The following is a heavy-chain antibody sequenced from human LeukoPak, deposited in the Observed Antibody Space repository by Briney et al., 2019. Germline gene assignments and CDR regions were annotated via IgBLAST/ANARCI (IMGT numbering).Heavy chain of an antibody. CDR3: ARGDYYDSSGYYYWFDP. D-gene: IGHD3-22*01. V-gene: IGHV4-61*10. CDR2: IYYSGST. J-gene: IGHJ5*02. CDR1: GGSISSGSYY. Sequence: SETLSLTCTVSGGSISSGSYYWSWIRQPAGKGLEWIGYIYYSGSTNYNPSLKSRVTISVDTSKNQFSLKLSSVTAADTAVYYCARGDYYDSSGYYYWFDPWGQGTLVTVSS.